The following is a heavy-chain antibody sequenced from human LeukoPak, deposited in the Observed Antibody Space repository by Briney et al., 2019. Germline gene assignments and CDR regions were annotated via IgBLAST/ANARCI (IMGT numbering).Heavy chain of an antibody. CDR2: ISSSSSYI. D-gene: IGHD2-2*01. CDR3: ARDSADIVVVPAAMSAFDI. V-gene: IGHV3-21*01. J-gene: IGHJ3*02. Sequence: GGSLRLSCAASGFTFSSYSMNWVRQAPGKGLEWVSSISSSSSYIYYADSVKGRFTISRDNAKNSLYLQINSLRAEDTAVYYCARDSADIVVVPAAMSAFDIWGQGTMVTVSS. CDR1: GFTFSSYS.